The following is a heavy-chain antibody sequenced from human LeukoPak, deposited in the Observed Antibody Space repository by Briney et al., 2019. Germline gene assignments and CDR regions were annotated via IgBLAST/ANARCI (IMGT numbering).Heavy chain of an antibody. CDR1: GGSISSYY. V-gene: IGHV4-59*01. Sequence: PSETLSLNCTVSGGSISSYYWSWIRQPPGKGLEWIGYIYYTGSTNYNPSLKSRVTMSVDTSKNQFSLKLTSVTAADTAVYYCARPLQGRTVTLHYWGQGTLVTVSS. D-gene: IGHD4-17*01. J-gene: IGHJ4*02. CDR2: IYYTGST. CDR3: ARPLQGRTVTLHY.